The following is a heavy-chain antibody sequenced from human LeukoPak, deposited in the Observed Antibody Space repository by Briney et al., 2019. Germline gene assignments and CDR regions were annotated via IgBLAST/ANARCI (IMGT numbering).Heavy chain of an antibody. CDR3: ARAAMVRGVQYYYYYYRDV. D-gene: IGHD3-10*01. J-gene: IGHJ6*03. Sequence: PSETLSLTCTVSGGSISSYYWSWIRQPAGKGLEWVGRIYTSGSVNYNTPLKGRVTIPVDTTKNQYCLKWSYVTVAHTHLYHCARAAMVRGVQYYYYYYRDVWGKGTTVTISS. CDR1: GGSISSYY. CDR2: IYTSGSV. V-gene: IGHV4-4*07.